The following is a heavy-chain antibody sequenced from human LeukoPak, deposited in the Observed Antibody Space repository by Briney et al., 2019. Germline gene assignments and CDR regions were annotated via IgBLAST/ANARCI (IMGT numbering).Heavy chain of an antibody. J-gene: IGHJ4*02. CDR2: IIPIFGTA. CDR3: ARGRSKGKYDILTGTKYYFDY. V-gene: IGHV1-69*05. CDR1: GGTFSSYA. D-gene: IGHD3-9*01. Sequence: SVKVSCKASGGTFSSYAISWVRQAPGQGLEWMGGIIPIFGTANYAQKFQGRVTMTTDTSTSTVYMELSSLRSEDTAVYYCARGRSKGKYDILTGTKYYFDYWGQGTLVTVSS.